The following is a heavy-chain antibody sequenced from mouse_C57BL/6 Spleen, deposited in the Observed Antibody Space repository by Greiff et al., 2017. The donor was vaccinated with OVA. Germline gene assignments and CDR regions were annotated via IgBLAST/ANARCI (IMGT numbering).Heavy chain of an antibody. CDR1: GFSLSTSGMG. CDR2: IYWDDDK. D-gene: IGHD1-1*01. J-gene: IGHJ4*01. CDR3: AREITTVVAEAYYAMDY. Sequence: QVTLKESGPGILQSSQTLRLTCSFSGFSLSTSGMGVSWIRQPSGKGLEWLAHIYWDDDKRYNPSLKSRLTISKDTSRNQVFLKITSVDTADTATYYCAREITTVVAEAYYAMDYWGQGTSVTVSS. V-gene: IGHV8-12*01.